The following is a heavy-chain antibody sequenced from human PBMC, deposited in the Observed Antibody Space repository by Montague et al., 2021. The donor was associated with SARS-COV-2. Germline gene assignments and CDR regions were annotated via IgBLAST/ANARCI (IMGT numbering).Heavy chain of an antibody. V-gene: IGHV3-7*01. D-gene: IGHD2-15*01. CDR2: IKQDGSEK. CDR3: ARLVVVAATPY. CDR1: GSTFSSYW. J-gene: IGHJ4*02. Sequence: SLRLSCAASGSTFSSYWMSWVRQAPGKGLEWVANIKQDGSEKYYVDSVKGRFTISRDNAKNSLSLQMNGLRAEDTAVYYCARLVVVAATPYWGQGTLVTVSS.